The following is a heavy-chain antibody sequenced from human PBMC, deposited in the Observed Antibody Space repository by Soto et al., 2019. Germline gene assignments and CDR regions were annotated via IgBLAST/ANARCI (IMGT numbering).Heavy chain of an antibody. CDR1: GFSLRTSGVG. CDR3: AKSGSSGWYGWFDP. J-gene: IGHJ5*02. V-gene: IGHV2-5*01. D-gene: IGHD6-19*01. Sequence: PTLVNPXQTLTLTCIFSGFSLRTSGVGVGWIRQPPGKALEWLGFIYWNDDKRYSPSLKSRLTITKDTSKNQVVLTMTNMDPVDTATHYCAKSGSSGWYGWFDPWGQGTLVTVSS. CDR2: IYWNDDK.